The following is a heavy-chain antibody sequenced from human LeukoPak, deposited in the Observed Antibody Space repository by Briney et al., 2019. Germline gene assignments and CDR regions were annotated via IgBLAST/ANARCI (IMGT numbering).Heavy chain of an antibody. CDR1: GGTFSSYA. D-gene: IGHD1-26*01. J-gene: IGHJ4*02. CDR2: IIPIFGTA. CDR3: ARVLRYGGATDY. V-gene: IGHV1-69*13. Sequence: SVKVSCKASGGTFSSYAISWARQAPGQGLEWMGGIIPIFGTANYAQKFQGRVTITADESTSTAYMELSSLRSEDTAVYYCARVLRYGGATDYWGQGTLVTVPS.